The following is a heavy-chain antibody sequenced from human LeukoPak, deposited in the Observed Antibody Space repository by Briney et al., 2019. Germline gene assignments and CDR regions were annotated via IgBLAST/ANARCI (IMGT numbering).Heavy chain of an antibody. V-gene: IGHV1-2*02. Sequence: ASVKVSCKASGYTFTGYYMHWVRQAPGQGLEWMGWINPNSGGTNYAQKFQGRVTMTRDTSISTAYMELRSLRSDDTAVYYCARVVHSTVVTLYYYYMDVWGKGTTVTVSS. CDR3: ARVVHSTVVTLYYYYMDV. D-gene: IGHD4-23*01. CDR1: GYTFTGYY. CDR2: INPNSGGT. J-gene: IGHJ6*03.